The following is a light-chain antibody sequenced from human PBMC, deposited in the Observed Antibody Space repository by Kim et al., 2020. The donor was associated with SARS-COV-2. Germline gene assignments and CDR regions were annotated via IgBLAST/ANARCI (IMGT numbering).Light chain of an antibody. CDR1: SSDIGGHNY. J-gene: IGLJ2*01. CDR3: CSYADFSRLV. CDR2: DVT. V-gene: IGLV2-8*01. Sequence: QSALTQPPSASGSPGQSVTISCTGTSSDIGGHNYVSWYQQHPGKAPKVLIYDVTERPSGVPDRFSGSKTGNTASLTVSGLQAEDDAEYYCCSYADFSRLVFGGGTKLTVL.